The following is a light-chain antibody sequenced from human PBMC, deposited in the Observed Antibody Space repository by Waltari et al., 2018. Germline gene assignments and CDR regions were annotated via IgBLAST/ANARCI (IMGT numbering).Light chain of an antibody. CDR1: QSLPYSDGNTY. CDR2: KFY. CDR3: IVNKHWPPSLT. V-gene: IGKV2-30*01. J-gene: IGKJ4*01. Sequence: DVVMTQSPLSLPVTLGQRASISCRSSQSLPYSDGNTYLNWFHQRPGQSPRRIIYKFYTRDSEVADRFSVSGSGTGLPLTISRVEAEHVGTYFCIVNKHWPPSLTFGGGTKVEIK.